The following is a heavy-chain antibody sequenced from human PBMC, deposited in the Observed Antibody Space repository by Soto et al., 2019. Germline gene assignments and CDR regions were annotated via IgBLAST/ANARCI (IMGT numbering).Heavy chain of an antibody. CDR1: GFTFSSYG. D-gene: IGHD2-2*01. J-gene: IGHJ4*02. Sequence: GGSLRLSCAASGFTFSSYGMHWVRQAPGKGLEWVAVISYDGSNKYYADSVKGRFTISRDNSKNTLYLQMNSLRAEDTAVYYCVKVEEYQLPTGFDYWGQGTLVTVSS. CDR2: ISYDGSNK. V-gene: IGHV3-30*18. CDR3: VKVEEYQLPTGFDY.